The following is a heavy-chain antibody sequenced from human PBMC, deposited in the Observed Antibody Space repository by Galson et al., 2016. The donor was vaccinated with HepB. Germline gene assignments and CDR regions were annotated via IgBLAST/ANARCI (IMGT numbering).Heavy chain of an antibody. D-gene: IGHD5-18*01. J-gene: IGHJ4*02. CDR1: GFTFSSYW. V-gene: IGHV3-74*01. CDR3: ARGYRYGLDY. Sequence: SLRLSCAASGFTFSSYWMHWVRQAPGKGLVWVSQIKTDGSATDYADSVKGRFTVSRDNAKNTLYLQMNSLRADDTALYYCARGYRYGLDYWGQGTLATVSS. CDR2: IKTDGSAT.